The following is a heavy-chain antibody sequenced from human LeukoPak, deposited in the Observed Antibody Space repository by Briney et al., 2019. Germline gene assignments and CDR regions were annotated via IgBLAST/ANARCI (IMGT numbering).Heavy chain of an antibody. CDR1: GFTFSSCS. CDR2: ISSSSNYI. CDR3: ASLDGYNRSPDY. Sequence: GGSLRLSCAASGFTFSSCSMNWVRQAPGKGLEWVSSISSSSNYIYYADSVKGRFTISRDNAKNSLYLQMNSLRAEDTAVYYCASLDGYNRSPDYWGQGTLVTVSS. D-gene: IGHD5-24*01. J-gene: IGHJ4*02. V-gene: IGHV3-21*04.